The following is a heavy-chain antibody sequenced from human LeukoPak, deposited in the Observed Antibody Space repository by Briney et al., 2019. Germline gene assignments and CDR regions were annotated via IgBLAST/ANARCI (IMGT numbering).Heavy chain of an antibody. CDR3: ARRYGSGSSGTFDY. J-gene: IGHJ4*02. Sequence: SETLSLTCSVSGDSITGYYWGWIRQPPGKELEWIGNIYYTGNTYYNPSLKSRVTISVDTSKNQFSLKLSSVTAADTAVYYCARRYGSGSSGTFDYWGQGTLVTVSS. CDR2: IYYTGNT. V-gene: IGHV4-59*01. CDR1: GDSITGYY. D-gene: IGHD3-10*01.